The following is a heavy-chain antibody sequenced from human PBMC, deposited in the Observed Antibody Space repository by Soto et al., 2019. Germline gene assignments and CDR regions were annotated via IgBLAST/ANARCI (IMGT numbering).Heavy chain of an antibody. CDR3: ARVRYYDFWSGYYNGRSPFDI. V-gene: IGHV1-2*02. CDR1: GYTFTGYY. Sequence: ASVKVSCKASGYTFTGYYMHWVRQAPGQGLEWMGWINPNSGGTNYAQKFQGRVTMTRDTSISTAYMELSRLRSDDTAVYYCARVRYYDFWSGYYNGRSPFDIWGKGTMVTVSS. J-gene: IGHJ3*02. D-gene: IGHD3-3*01. CDR2: INPNSGGT.